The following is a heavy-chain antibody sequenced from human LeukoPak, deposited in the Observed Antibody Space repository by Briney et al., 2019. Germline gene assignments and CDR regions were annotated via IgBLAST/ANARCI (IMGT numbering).Heavy chain of an antibody. CDR1: GFTFSSYA. V-gene: IGHV3-23*01. D-gene: IGHD3-3*01. CDR2: IRGSGGST. Sequence: GGSLRLSCAASGFTFSSYAMSWVRQAPGKGLEWVSAIRGSGGSTYYADSVKGRFTISRDNSKNTLYLQMNSLRAEDTAVYYCAKGRVTIFGVVPLDYYYMDVWGKGTTVTVSS. J-gene: IGHJ6*03. CDR3: AKGRVTIFGVVPLDYYYMDV.